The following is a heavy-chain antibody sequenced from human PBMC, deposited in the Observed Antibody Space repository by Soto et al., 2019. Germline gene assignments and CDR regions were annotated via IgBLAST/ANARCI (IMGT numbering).Heavy chain of an antibody. CDR2: FDPEDGET. CDR3: APLPAVGIAVAGSSSAFDI. D-gene: IGHD6-19*01. Sequence: ASVKVSCKVSGYTLTELSMHWVRQAPGKGPEWMGGFDPEDGETIYAQKFQGRVTMTEDTSTDTAYMELSSLRSEDTAVYYCAPLPAVGIAVAGSSSAFDIWGQGTMVTVSS. CDR1: GYTLTELS. V-gene: IGHV1-24*01. J-gene: IGHJ3*02.